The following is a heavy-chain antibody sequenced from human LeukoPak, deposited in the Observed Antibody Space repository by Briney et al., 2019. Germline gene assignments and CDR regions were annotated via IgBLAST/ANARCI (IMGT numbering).Heavy chain of an antibody. J-gene: IGHJ6*03. D-gene: IGHD6-6*01. Sequence: ASVKVSCRASGYTFTSYYMHWVRQAPGQGLEWMGIINPSGGSTSYAQKFQGRVTMTRDMSTSTVYMELSSLRSEDTAVYYCVLIRDYYYYYMDVWGKGTTVTVSS. V-gene: IGHV1-46*01. CDR3: VLIRDYYYYYMDV. CDR1: GYTFTSYY. CDR2: INPSGGST.